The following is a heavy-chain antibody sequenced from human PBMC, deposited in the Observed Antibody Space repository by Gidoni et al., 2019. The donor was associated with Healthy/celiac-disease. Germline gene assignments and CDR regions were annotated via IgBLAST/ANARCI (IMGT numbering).Heavy chain of an antibody. D-gene: IGHD3-22*01. V-gene: IGHV3-23*01. J-gene: IGHJ6*02. Sequence: EVQLLESGGGLVQPGGSLRLSCAASGFTFSSYAMSWVRQAPGKGLEWVSAISGSGGSTYYADSVKGRFTISRDNSKNTLYLQMNSLRAEDTAVYYCAKFEYDSSGYSSMLVPDYYYGMDVWGQGTTVTVSS. CDR1: GFTFSSYA. CDR3: AKFEYDSSGYSSMLVPDYYYGMDV. CDR2: ISGSGGST.